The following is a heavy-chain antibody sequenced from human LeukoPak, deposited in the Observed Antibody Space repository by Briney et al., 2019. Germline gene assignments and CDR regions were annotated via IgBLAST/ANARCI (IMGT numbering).Heavy chain of an antibody. CDR2: IKSKTDGGTT. J-gene: IGHJ4*02. Sequence: GGTLRLSCAASGFTFSNARMSWVRQAPGKGLKWVGRIKSKTDGGTTDYAAPVKGRFTISRDDSKNTLYLQMNSLKTEDTAVYYCTTEVWYGSGSYYKVPDYWGQGTLVTVSS. CDR1: GFTFSNAR. V-gene: IGHV3-15*01. CDR3: TTEVWYGSGSYYKVPDY. D-gene: IGHD3-10*01.